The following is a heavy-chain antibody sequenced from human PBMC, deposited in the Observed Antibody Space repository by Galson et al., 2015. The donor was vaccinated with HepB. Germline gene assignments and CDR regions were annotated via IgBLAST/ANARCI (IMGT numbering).Heavy chain of an antibody. D-gene: IGHD3-22*01. CDR2: IVVGSGNT. CDR3: AAVSGRYDSSGYYYYFDY. Sequence: SVKVSCKASGFTFTSSAVQWVRQARGQRLEWIGWIVVGSGNTNYAQKFQERVTITRDMSTSTAYMELSSLRSEDTAVYYCAAVSGRYDSSGYYYYFDYWGQGTLVTVSS. V-gene: IGHV1-58*01. CDR1: GFTFTSSA. J-gene: IGHJ4*02.